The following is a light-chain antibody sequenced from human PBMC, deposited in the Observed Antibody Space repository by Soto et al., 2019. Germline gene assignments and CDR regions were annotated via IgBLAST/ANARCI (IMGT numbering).Light chain of an antibody. CDR1: QSVSRSY. CDR2: GAS. CDR3: HQYSRSPVTFSPLT. J-gene: IGKJ4*01. V-gene: IGKV3-20*01. Sequence: EIVLTQSPGTVSLSPGERATLSCRASQSVSRSYLAWYQLKPGQAPRLLIYGASSRATGIPDRFSGSGSGTDFTLTISRLAHEDFAVYYCHQYSRSPVTFSPLTFGGGSKVEI.